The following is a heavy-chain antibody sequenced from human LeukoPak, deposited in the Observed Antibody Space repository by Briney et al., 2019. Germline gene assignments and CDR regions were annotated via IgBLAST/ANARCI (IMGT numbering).Heavy chain of an antibody. Sequence: GGSLRLSCAASGFTFSNYWMTWVRQAPGKGLEWVANIKQDGSEKYYVDSVKGRFTISRDNSKNTLYLQMNSLRAEDTAVYYCAKSEAWKGGNDYWGQGTLVTVSS. CDR1: GFTFSNYW. D-gene: IGHD3-16*01. V-gene: IGHV3-7*03. J-gene: IGHJ4*02. CDR3: AKSEAWKGGNDY. CDR2: IKQDGSEK.